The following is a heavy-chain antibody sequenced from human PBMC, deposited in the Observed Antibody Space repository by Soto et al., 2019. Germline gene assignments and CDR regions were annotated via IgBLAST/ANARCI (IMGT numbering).Heavy chain of an antibody. Sequence: QVQVVQSGAEVKTPGSSVRVSCKASGGNFNHYSFTWVRQAPGQGLEWMGGIIPVFATTNSAQNFNDRITFTVDESTGTVYMELTSLRSGDAAMYYCAITRHTSYWYFDLWGRGTLVAVSS. V-gene: IGHV1-69*01. D-gene: IGHD3-10*01. J-gene: IGHJ2*01. CDR2: IIPVFATT. CDR1: GGNFNHYS. CDR3: AITRHTSYWYFDL.